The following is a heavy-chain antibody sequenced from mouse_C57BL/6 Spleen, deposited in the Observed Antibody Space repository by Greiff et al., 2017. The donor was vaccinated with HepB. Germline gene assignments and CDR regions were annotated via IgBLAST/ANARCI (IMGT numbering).Heavy chain of an antibody. CDR3: TSLNWDVFAY. J-gene: IGHJ3*01. Sequence: QVQLKQSGAELVRPGASVTLSCKASGYTFTDYEMHWVKQTPVHGLEWIGAIDPETGGTAYNQKFKGKAILTADKSSSTAYMELRSLTSEDSAVYYCTSLNWDVFAYWGQGTLVTVSA. V-gene: IGHV1-15*01. CDR1: GYTFTDYE. CDR2: IDPETGGT. D-gene: IGHD4-1*01.